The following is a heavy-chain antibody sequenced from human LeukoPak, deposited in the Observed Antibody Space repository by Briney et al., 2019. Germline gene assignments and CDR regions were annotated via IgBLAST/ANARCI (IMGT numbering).Heavy chain of an antibody. V-gene: IGHV5-51*01. J-gene: IGHJ4*02. CDR3: ARHVFGGSYPDY. Sequence: GASLKISCKASGSIFTAYYIGWVRQMPGKGLEWMGIIYPGDSDTRYSPSFQGQVTISADKSITTAYLQWSSLKASDTARYYCARHVFGGSYPDYWGQGTLVTVSS. CDR2: IYPGDSDT. D-gene: IGHD3-16*02. CDR1: GSIFTAYY.